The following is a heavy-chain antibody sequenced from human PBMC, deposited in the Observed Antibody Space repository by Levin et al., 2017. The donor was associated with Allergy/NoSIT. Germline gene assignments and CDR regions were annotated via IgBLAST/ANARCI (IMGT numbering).Heavy chain of an antibody. CDR1: GFTLGDYA. Sequence: GGSLRLSCAASGFTLGDYAMTWVRQAPGKGLEWVSTISNSGATKYYSDSVKGRFIVSRDNSRNSVDLQMHSLRGEDSALYHCAKDTSTGSYYNKRAFDIWGQGTMVTVSS. CDR2: ISNSGATK. CDR3: AKDTSTGSYYNKRAFDI. J-gene: IGHJ3*02. V-gene: IGHV3-23*01. D-gene: IGHD1-26*01.